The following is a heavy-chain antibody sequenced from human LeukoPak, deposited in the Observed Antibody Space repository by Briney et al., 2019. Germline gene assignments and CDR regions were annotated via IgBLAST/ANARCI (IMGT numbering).Heavy chain of an antibody. CDR2: ISAYNGNT. Sequence: ASVKVSCKASGYTFTSYGISWVRQAPGQGLEWMGWISAYNGNTNYAQKLQGRVTMTTDTSTSTAYMELRSLRSDDTAVYYRARENKHYYYYYGMDVWGQGTTVTVSS. V-gene: IGHV1-18*01. J-gene: IGHJ6*02. CDR1: GYTFTSYG. CDR3: ARENKHYYYYYGMDV.